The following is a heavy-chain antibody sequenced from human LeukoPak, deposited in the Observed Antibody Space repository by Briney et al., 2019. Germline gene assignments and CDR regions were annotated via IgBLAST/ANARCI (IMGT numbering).Heavy chain of an antibody. CDR3: ARDAKLISPDAFDI. D-gene: IGHD2-15*01. Sequence: GGSLRLSCVASGFTFSSYWMQWVRRDPRKGLVWVSRINGDGRNINYADSVRGRFTISRDNAKNSLYLQMNSLRAEDTAVYYCARDAKLISPDAFDIWGQGTMVTVSS. CDR2: INGDGRNI. V-gene: IGHV3-74*01. CDR1: GFTFSSYW. J-gene: IGHJ3*02.